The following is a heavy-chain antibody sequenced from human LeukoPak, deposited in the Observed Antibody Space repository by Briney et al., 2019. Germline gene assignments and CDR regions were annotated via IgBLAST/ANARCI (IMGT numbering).Heavy chain of an antibody. J-gene: IGHJ2*01. CDR2: IGRGGDT. D-gene: IGHD6-6*01. V-gene: IGHV3-13*01. CDR3: TREIVDSTSSNWFFDL. Sequence: GGSLRLSCAASGFTFSNNDFHGVRQVTGKGLEWFSPIGRGGDTYYPGSVKGRFTISRENARNSLYLQIDSLTVGDTAVYYCTREIVDSTSSNWFFDLWGRGTLVTVSS. CDR1: GFTFSNND.